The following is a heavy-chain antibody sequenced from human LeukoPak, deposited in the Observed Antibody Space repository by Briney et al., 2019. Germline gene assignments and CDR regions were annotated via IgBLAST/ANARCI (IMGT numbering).Heavy chain of an antibody. D-gene: IGHD3-22*01. CDR2: VNHSGST. Sequence: PSETLSLSCAVYGGSFSGNYWSWIRQPPGEGLEWIGEVNHSGSTNYNPSLKSRVTMSIDTSKNQFSLNLKSVTAADTAVYYCASDTYYYDSSGPRAFDIWGQGTMVTVSS. V-gene: IGHV4-34*01. CDR3: ASDTYYYDSSGPRAFDI. J-gene: IGHJ3*02. CDR1: GGSFSGNY.